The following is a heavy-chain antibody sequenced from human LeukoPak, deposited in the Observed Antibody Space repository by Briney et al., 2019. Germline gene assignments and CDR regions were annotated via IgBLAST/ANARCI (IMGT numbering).Heavy chain of an antibody. Sequence: GGSLRLSCAASGFTFSSYAMHWVRQAPGKGLEWVAVISYDGSNKYYADSVKGRFTISRDNSKNTLYLQMNSLRSEDTAVYYCAARIAVAGKGSYYFDYWGQGTLVTVSS. CDR3: AARIAVAGKGSYYFDY. J-gene: IGHJ4*02. V-gene: IGHV3-30-3*01. CDR1: GFTFSSYA. CDR2: ISYDGSNK. D-gene: IGHD6-19*01.